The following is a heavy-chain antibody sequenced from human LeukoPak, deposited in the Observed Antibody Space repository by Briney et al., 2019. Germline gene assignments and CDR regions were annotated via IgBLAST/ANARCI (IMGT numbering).Heavy chain of an antibody. CDR3: AREVKSGWYYFDY. J-gene: IGHJ4*02. D-gene: IGHD6-19*01. V-gene: IGHV1-2*02. Sequence: ASVKVSCKASGYTFTSYYMHWVRQAPGQGLEWMGWINPNSGGTNYAQKFQGRVTMTRDTSISTAYMELSRLRSDDTAVYYCAREVKSGWYYFDYWGQGTLVTVSS. CDR1: GYTFTSYY. CDR2: INPNSGGT.